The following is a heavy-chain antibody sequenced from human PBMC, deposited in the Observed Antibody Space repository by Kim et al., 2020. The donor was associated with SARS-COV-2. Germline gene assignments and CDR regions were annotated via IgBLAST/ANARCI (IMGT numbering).Heavy chain of an antibody. D-gene: IGHD3-10*01. CDR3: ARAIWFGELSPEGVYYYYYGMDV. CDR2: IIPIFGTA. J-gene: IGHJ6*02. V-gene: IGHV1-69*13. Sequence: SVKVSCKASGGTFSSYAISWVRQAPGQGLEWMGGIIPIFGTANYAQKFQGRVTITADVSTSTAYMELSSLRSEDTAVYYCARAIWFGELSPEGVYYYYYGMDVWGQGTTVTVSS. CDR1: GGTFSSYA.